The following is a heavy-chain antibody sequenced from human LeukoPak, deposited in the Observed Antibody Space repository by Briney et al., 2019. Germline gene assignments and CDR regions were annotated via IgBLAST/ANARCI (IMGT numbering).Heavy chain of an antibody. CDR3: AREGYSDAFDI. J-gene: IGHJ3*02. CDR1: GGSISSGGYY. CDR2: IYYSGST. V-gene: IGHV4-31*03. D-gene: IGHD5-18*01. Sequence: PSQTLSLTCTVSGGSISSGGYYWSWIRQHPGKGLEWIGYIYYSGSTYYNPSLKSRVTISVDTPKNQFSLKLSSVTAADTAVYYCAREGYSDAFDIWGQGTMVTVSS.